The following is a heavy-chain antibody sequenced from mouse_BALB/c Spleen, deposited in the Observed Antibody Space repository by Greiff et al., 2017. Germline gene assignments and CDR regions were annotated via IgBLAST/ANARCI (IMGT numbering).Heavy chain of an antibody. CDR2: ISSGSSTI. D-gene: IGHD1-1*01. Sequence: EVQRVESGGGLVQPGGSRKLSCAASGFTFSSFGMHWVRQAPEKGLEWVAYISSGSSTIYYADTVKGRFTISRDNPKNTLFLQMTSLRSEDTAMYYCARSVTTVSAWFAYWGQGTLVTVSA. J-gene: IGHJ3*01. V-gene: IGHV5-17*02. CDR1: GFTFSSFG. CDR3: ARSVTTVSAWFAY.